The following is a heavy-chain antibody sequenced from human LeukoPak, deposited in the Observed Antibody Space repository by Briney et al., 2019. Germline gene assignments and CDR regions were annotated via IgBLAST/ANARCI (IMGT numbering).Heavy chain of an antibody. CDR2: IYYSGRT. V-gene: IGHV4-59*12. CDR1: GGSINSYY. D-gene: IGHD3-22*01. CDR3: ARGTTKGYYYDSSGYYTK. Sequence: SETLSLTCNVSGGSINSYYWGWFRQPPGKRLECLGYIYYSGRTTYNPSLKSRVTISVDTSTNRISLKLTSVTAADTAVYFCARGTTKGYYYDSSGYYTKWGQGTLVTVSS. J-gene: IGHJ4*02.